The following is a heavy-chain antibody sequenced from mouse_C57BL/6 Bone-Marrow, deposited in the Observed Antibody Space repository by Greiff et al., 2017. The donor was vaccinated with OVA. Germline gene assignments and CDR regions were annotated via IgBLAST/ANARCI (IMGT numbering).Heavy chain of an antibody. CDR3: ARHFYYSNYGFDY. CDR2: ISSGGSYT. D-gene: IGHD2-5*01. CDR1: GFTFSSYG. V-gene: IGHV5-6*02. J-gene: IGHJ2*01. Sequence: EVKLEESGGDLVKPGGSLKLSCAASGFTFSSYGMSWVRQTPDKRLEWVATISSGGSYTYYPDSVKGRFTISRDNAKNTLYLQMSSLKSEDTAMYYCARHFYYSNYGFDYWGQGTTLTVSS.